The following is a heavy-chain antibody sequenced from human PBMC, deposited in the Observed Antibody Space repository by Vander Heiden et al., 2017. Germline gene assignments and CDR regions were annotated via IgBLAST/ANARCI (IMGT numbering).Heavy chain of an antibody. CDR1: GFTFSSYW. V-gene: IGHV3-7*01. CDR3: ARHWNYDDAFDI. J-gene: IGHJ3*02. Sequence: EVQLVESGGGVVQLGGALRLSCASAGFTFSSYWMSWVRQAPGKGLEWVANIKQDGSEKYYVDSVKGRFTISRDNAKNSLYPQMNSLRAEDTAVYYCARHWNYDDAFDIWGQGTMVTVSS. CDR2: IKQDGSEK. D-gene: IGHD1-7*01.